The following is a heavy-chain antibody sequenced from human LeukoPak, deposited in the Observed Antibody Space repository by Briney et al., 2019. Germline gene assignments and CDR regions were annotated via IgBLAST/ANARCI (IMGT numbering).Heavy chain of an antibody. V-gene: IGHV3-7*03. CDR3: ARDIMTTVTTGAFDI. CDR2: IKQDGSEK. J-gene: IGHJ3*02. CDR1: GFTFSSYW. D-gene: IGHD4-17*01. Sequence: GGSLRLSCAASGFTFSSYWMGWVRQAPGKGLEWVANIKQDGSEKYYVDSVKGRFTISRDNAKNSLYLQMNSLRAEDTALYYCARDIMTTVTTGAFDIWGQGTMVTVSS.